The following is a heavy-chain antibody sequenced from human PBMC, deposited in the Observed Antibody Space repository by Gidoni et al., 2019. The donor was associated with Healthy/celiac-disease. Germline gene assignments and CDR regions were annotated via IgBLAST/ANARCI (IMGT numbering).Heavy chain of an antibody. CDR2: IWYDGSNK. Sequence: QVQLVESGGGVVQPGRYLRLSCAAYGFTFSSYGMHWVRPAPGKGLDWVAVIWYDGSNKYYADSVKGRFTISRDNSKNTLYLQMNSLRAEDTAVYYCARDNDSPGRVVAATPMLDYWGQGTLVTVSS. V-gene: IGHV3-33*01. CDR1: GFTFSSYG. J-gene: IGHJ4*02. D-gene: IGHD2-15*01. CDR3: ARDNDSPGRVVAATPMLDY.